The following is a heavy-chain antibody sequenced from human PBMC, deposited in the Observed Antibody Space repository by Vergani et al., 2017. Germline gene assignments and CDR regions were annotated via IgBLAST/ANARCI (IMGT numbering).Heavy chain of an antibody. J-gene: IGHJ6*02. CDR2: ITPSGGST. D-gene: IGHD6-13*01. Sequence: QVQLVQSGAEVKKPGASVKVSCKASGYTFTSYYMPWVRQAPGQGLEWMGIITPSGGSTSYPQKSQGRVPMTRETSTSTVYMELSSLRSEDTAAYYCARERAPASTYYYYGMDVWGQGTTVTVSS. V-gene: IGHV1-46*01. CDR3: ARERAPASTYYYYGMDV. CDR1: GYTFTSYY.